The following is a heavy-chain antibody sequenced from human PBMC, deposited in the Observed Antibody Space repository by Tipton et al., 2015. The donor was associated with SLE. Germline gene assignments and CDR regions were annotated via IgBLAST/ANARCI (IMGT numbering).Heavy chain of an antibody. CDR2: IRYDGSRK. D-gene: IGHD2-15*01. V-gene: IGHV3-30*02. Sequence: SLRLSCVASRLTFSSYGMHWVRQAPGKGPEWVAFIRYDGSRKHYIDSVKGRFTISRDNSKNTLFLQMSSLRPEDTALYHCATTGYCTGGSCSDAFDLWGLGTMVIVSS. CDR1: RLTFSSYG. J-gene: IGHJ3*01. CDR3: ATTGYCTGGSCSDAFDL.